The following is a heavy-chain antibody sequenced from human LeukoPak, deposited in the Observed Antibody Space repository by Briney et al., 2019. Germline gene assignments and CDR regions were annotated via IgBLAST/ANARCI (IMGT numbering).Heavy chain of an antibody. Sequence: SETLSLTCTVSGGSISSSSYYWGWIRQPPGKGLEWIGSIYYSGSTYYNPSLKSRVTISVDTSKNQFSLKLSSVTAADTAVYYCARGGSWYYGFDPWGQGTLVTVSS. D-gene: IGHD6-13*01. J-gene: IGHJ5*02. CDR2: IYYSGST. V-gene: IGHV4-39*07. CDR1: GGSISSSSYY. CDR3: ARGGSWYYGFDP.